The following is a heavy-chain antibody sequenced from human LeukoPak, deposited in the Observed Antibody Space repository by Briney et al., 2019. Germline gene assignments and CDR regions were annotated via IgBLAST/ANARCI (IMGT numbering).Heavy chain of an antibody. CDR1: GFTFSSYS. V-gene: IGHV3-48*04. D-gene: IGHD5-24*01. J-gene: IGHJ5*02. CDR3: ARGVEMATITAWFDP. Sequence: GGSLRLSCAASGFTFSSYSMNWVRQAPGKGLEWVSYISSSSSTIYYADSVKGRFTISRDNAKNSLYLQMNSLRAEDTAVYYCARGVEMATITAWFDPWGQGTLVTVSS. CDR2: ISSSSSTI.